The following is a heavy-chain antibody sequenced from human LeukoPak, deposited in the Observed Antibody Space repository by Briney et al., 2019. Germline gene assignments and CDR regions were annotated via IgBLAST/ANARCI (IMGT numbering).Heavy chain of an antibody. CDR2: IHTSGGT. D-gene: IGHD2-21*01. CDR1: GGSLSSGSYY. Sequence: PSQTLSLTCTVSGGSLSSGSYYWPWLRQPAGKGLEWIGRIHTSGGTNYSPSLKSRVSISLDTSKNYFSLKLTSVTAADTAIYYCARGRWVPEYCARMRCPNDAFEIWGQATMVTVSP. CDR3: ARGRWVPEYCARMRCPNDAFEI. V-gene: IGHV4-61*02. J-gene: IGHJ3*02.